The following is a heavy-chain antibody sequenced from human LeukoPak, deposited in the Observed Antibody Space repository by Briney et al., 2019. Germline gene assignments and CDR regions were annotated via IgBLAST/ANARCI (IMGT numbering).Heavy chain of an antibody. CDR1: GFYFGGYS. V-gene: IGHV3-21*01. Sequence: NPGGSLRLSCAASGFYFGGYSMNWVRQAPGKGLEWVSSINTGSTYMYYADSVKGRFTISRDNAKNSLHLHMSSLRAEDTAVYFCARVEATAGRNYRYHDMDVWGTGTTVVVSS. CDR2: INTGSTYM. D-gene: IGHD6-13*01. J-gene: IGHJ6*03. CDR3: ARVEATAGRNYRYHDMDV.